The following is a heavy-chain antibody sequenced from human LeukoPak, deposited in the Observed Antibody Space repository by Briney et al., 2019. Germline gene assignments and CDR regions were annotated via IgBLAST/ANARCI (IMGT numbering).Heavy chain of an antibody. D-gene: IGHD1-1*01. Sequence: KPSETLSLTCAVYGGSFSGYYWSWIRQPPGKGLEWIGEINHSGSTNYNPSLKSRVTISVDTSKNQFSLKLSSVTAADTAVYYCARGKATGRRYFDPWGQGTLVTVSS. CDR3: ARGKATGRRYFDP. CDR1: GGSFSGYY. V-gene: IGHV4-34*01. J-gene: IGHJ4*02. CDR2: INHSGST.